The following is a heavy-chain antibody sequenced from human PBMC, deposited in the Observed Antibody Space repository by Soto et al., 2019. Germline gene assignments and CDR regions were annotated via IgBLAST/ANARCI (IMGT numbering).Heavy chain of an antibody. CDR3: ARGGYYYDSSGSPSPYYFDY. CDR2: IYYSGGT. J-gene: IGHJ4*02. Sequence: PSETLSLTCTVSGGSISSGDYYWSWIRQPPGKGLEWIGYIYYSGGTYYNPSLKSRVTISVDTSKNQFSLKLSSVTAADTAVYYCARGGYYYDSSGSPSPYYFDYWGQGTLVTVSS. D-gene: IGHD3-22*01. CDR1: GGSISSGDYY. V-gene: IGHV4-30-4*01.